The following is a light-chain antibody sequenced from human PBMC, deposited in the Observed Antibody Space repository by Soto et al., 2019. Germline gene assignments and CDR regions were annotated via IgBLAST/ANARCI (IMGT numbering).Light chain of an antibody. Sequence: QSVLTQPHSVSVSPGQSVTISCTGTSSDVGAYNFASWYQQRPGTAPRLLIYDVNKRPSGVPDRFSGSKSGNTASLTISGLQAEDEADYYCCSYAGNYKYVFGSGTKVTVL. CDR3: CSYAGNYKYV. V-gene: IGLV2-11*01. J-gene: IGLJ1*01. CDR1: SSDVGAYNF. CDR2: DVN.